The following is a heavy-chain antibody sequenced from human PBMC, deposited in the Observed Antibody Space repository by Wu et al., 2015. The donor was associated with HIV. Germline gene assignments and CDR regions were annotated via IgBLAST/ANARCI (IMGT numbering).Heavy chain of an antibody. CDR2: INPNSGGT. V-gene: IGHV1-2*02. D-gene: IGHD6-13*01. CDR1: GYTFTGYY. Sequence: QVQLVQSGAEVKKPGASVKVSCKASGYTFTGYYMHWVRQAPGQGLEWMGWINPNSGGTNYAQKFQGRVTMTRDTSISTAYMELSRLRSDDTAVYYCARVGAAAGTQNWFDPWGQGTLVTVSS. J-gene: IGHJ5*02. CDR3: ARVGAAAGTQNWFDP.